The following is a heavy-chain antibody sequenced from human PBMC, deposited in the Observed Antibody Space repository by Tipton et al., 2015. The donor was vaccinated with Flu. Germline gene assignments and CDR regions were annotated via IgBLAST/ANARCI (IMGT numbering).Heavy chain of an antibody. D-gene: IGHD6-19*01. V-gene: IGHV4-61*02. J-gene: IGHJ1*01. CDR1: GGSISSGSYY. CDR2: IYTSGST. CDR3: AREKGGAVADRAEYFQH. Sequence: TLSLTCTVSGGSISSGSYYWSWIRQAAGKGLEWIGRIYTSGSTNYNPSLKSRVTISVDTSKNQFSLKLSSVTAADTAVYYCAREKGGAVADRAEYFQHWGQGTLVTVSS.